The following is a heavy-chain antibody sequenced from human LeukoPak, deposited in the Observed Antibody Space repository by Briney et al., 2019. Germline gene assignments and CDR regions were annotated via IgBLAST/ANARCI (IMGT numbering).Heavy chain of an antibody. CDR1: GGSISSGGYS. V-gene: IGHV4-30-2*01. D-gene: IGHD2-21*02. J-gene: IGHJ4*02. CDR2: IYHSGST. CDR3: ARAKGAIVVVTAITYYFDY. Sequence: SQTLSLTCAVSGGSISSGGYSWSWIRQPPGKGLEWIGYIYHSGSTYYNPSLKSRVTISVDRSKNQFSLKLSSVTAADTAVYYCARAKGAIVVVTAITYYFDYWGQGTLVTVSS.